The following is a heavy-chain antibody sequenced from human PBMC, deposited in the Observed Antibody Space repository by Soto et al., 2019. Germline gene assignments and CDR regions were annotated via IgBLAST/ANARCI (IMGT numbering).Heavy chain of an antibody. Sequence: QVQLVESGGGVVQPGRSLRLSCAAPGFTFSSYGMHWVRQAPGKGLEWVAVISYDGSNKYSADSVKGRFTISRDNSKSTLYLQMNSLRAEDTDVYYCAKDHPVRFLDRFDPWGQGTLVTVSS. CDR1: GFTFSSYG. D-gene: IGHD3-3*01. J-gene: IGHJ5*02. V-gene: IGHV3-30*18. CDR3: AKDHPVRFLDRFDP. CDR2: ISYDGSNK.